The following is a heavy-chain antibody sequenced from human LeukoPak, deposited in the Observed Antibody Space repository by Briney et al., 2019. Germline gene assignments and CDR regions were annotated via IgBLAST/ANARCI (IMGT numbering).Heavy chain of an antibody. CDR3: VKSGGYGLIDY. CDR1: GGSISSYY. Sequence: PSETLSLTCTVSGGSISSYYWSWIRQPPGKGREWIGYIYYSGSTNYNPSLKSRVSISVDTSKNQFSLRLNSVTAADTAMYFCVKSGGYGLIDYWGQGTLVTVSS. CDR2: IYYSGST. D-gene: IGHD1-26*01. J-gene: IGHJ4*02. V-gene: IGHV4-59*08.